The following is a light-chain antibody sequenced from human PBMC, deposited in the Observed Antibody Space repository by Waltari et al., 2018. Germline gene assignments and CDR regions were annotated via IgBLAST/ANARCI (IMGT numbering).Light chain of an antibody. CDR1: QSLVHSDGNTH. Sequence: DVVMTQSPLSLTVTLVQPASISCKSSQSLVHSDGNTHLNWFQQRPGQSPRRLIYRVSNRDSGVPDRFSGSGSGTDFTLKISRVEAEDIGVYYCMQGTHWPYTFGQGTKLDIK. J-gene: IGKJ2*01. CDR3: MQGTHWPYT. V-gene: IGKV2-30*02. CDR2: RVS.